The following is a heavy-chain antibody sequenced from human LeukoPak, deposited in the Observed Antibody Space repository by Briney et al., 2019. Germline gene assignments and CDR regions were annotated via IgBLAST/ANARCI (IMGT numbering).Heavy chain of an antibody. CDR2: ISGSGDST. Sequence: GGSLRLSCAASGFTFTNYVMTWVRQAPGKGLEWVSAISGSGDSTYYADSVKGRFTISRDNSKNTLYLQMNSLRAEDTAVFYCAKDYLDISAYGLAFDSWGQGTLVTVSS. J-gene: IGHJ5*01. D-gene: IGHD3-22*01. V-gene: IGHV3-23*01. CDR1: GFTFTNYV. CDR3: AKDYLDISAYGLAFDS.